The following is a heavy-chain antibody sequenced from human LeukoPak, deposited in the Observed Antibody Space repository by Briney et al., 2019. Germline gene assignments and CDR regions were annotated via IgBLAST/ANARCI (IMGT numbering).Heavy chain of an antibody. J-gene: IGHJ3*02. D-gene: IGHD1-26*01. CDR1: GFTFSTYT. CDR3: AREDGIVGDSSAFDI. CDR2: INGRSNYI. Sequence: KSGGSLRLSCATSGFTFSTYTMNWVRQAPGKGLEWVSSINGRSNYIYYADSVEGRFTISRDNAKNSLYLQMNSPRVEDTAVYYCAREDGIVGDSSAFDIWGQGTMVTVSS. V-gene: IGHV3-21*01.